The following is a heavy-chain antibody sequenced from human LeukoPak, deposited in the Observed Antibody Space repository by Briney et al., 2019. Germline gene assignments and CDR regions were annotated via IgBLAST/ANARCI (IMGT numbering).Heavy chain of an antibody. CDR2: INHSGST. V-gene: IGHV4-34*01. J-gene: IGHJ6*02. Sequence: SETLSLTCAVYGGSFSGYYWSWIRQPPGKGLEWIGEINHSGSTNYNPSLKNRVTISVDTSKNQFSLKLGSVTAADTAVYYCARRGIAAAGTYYYYGMDVWGQGTTVTVSS. D-gene: IGHD6-13*01. CDR3: ARRGIAAAGTYYYYGMDV. CDR1: GGSFSGYY.